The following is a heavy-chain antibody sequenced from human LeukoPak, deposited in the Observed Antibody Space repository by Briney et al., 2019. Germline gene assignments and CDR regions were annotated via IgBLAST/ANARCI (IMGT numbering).Heavy chain of an antibody. CDR2: ISNGGDST. D-gene: IGHD3-16*01. J-gene: IGHJ4*02. CDR3: AKGWGGFDY. CDR1: GFTFRDYA. Sequence: GGSLRLSCAASGFTFRDYAMTWVRQAPGKGLEWVAGISNGGDSTYNADSVKGRFTISRDNSKNTLYLQLNSLRTEDTALYYCAKGWGGFDYWGQGTLVTVSS. V-gene: IGHV3-23*01.